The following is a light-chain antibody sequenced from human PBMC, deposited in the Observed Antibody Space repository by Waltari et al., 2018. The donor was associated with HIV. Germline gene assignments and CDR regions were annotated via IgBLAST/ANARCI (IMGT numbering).Light chain of an antibody. Sequence: QSVLTQPPSASGTPGQRVTISCSGSSSNIRNSNVYWYQQVPGTAPKLSIHRKNQRPSGVPDRFSGSKSGTSASLAISGLRSEDEADYYCAAWDDSLDGPVVFGGGTKLTVV. CDR3: AAWDDSLDGPVV. J-gene: IGLJ2*01. CDR1: SSNIRNSN. V-gene: IGLV1-47*01. CDR2: RKN.